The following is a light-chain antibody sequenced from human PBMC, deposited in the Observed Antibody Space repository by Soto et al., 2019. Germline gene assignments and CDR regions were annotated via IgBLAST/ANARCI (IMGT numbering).Light chain of an antibody. Sequence: DIQLTQSPSFLSASVGDRVTITCRASQGISSYLAWYQQKPGKAPKVLIYAASTLQSGVPSRFGGSGAGTKFTPTTSSLQPEDFATYYCQQFNPSPLTSGGGTRVNIK. CDR2: AAS. J-gene: IGKJ4*01. CDR3: QQFNPSPLT. V-gene: IGKV1-9*01. CDR1: QGISSY.